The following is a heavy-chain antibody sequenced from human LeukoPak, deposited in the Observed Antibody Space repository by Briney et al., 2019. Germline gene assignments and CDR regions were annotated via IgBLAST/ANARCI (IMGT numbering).Heavy chain of an antibody. J-gene: IGHJ3*02. Sequence: SGGSLRLSCVVSGFTLNINYMSWVRQAPGKGLEWVGRIKSKSDGGTTDCAAPVKDRFTISRDDSEKKLWLQMNSLKTEDTAVYYCITASDEYSYGSFAFDIWGQGTMVTVSS. CDR1: GFTLNINY. CDR2: IKSKSDGGTT. D-gene: IGHD5-18*01. V-gene: IGHV3-15*01. CDR3: ITASDEYSYGSFAFDI.